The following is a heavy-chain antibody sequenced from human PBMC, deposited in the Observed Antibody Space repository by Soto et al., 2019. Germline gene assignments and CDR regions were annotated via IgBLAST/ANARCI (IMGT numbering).Heavy chain of an antibody. Sequence: QVQLQESGPGLVKPSGTLSLTCAVSGDSISSDKWWSWVRQPPGKGLEWRGEIHHSGRKKYNPSLKSRVTIFVEKSKNQVSLELSSMTAADTAVYYCARGGDWQFDYWGQGTLVTVSS. D-gene: IGHD2-21*02. CDR3: ARGGDWQFDY. J-gene: IGHJ4*02. CDR2: IHHSGRK. CDR1: GDSISSDKW. V-gene: IGHV4-4*02.